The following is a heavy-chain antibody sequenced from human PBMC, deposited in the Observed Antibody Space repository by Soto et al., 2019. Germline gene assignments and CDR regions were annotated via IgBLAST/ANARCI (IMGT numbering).Heavy chain of an antibody. Sequence: QLQLQESGPGLVKPSETLSLTCTVSGGSISSSSYYWGWIHQPPGKGLEWIGSIYSGSTYYNPSLKSRVTISVDTSKNQFSLKLSSVTAADPAVYYCARHTPAISISDHWGQGTLVTVSS. D-gene: IGHD2-15*01. V-gene: IGHV4-39*01. CDR1: GGSISSSSYY. CDR2: IYSGST. J-gene: IGHJ4*02. CDR3: ARHTPAISISDH.